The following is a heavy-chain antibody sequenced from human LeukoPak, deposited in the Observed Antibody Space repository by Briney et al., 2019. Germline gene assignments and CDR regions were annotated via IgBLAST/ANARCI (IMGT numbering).Heavy chain of an antibody. CDR2: IIPILDLT. CDR1: GGTFNHFG. Sequence: SVKVSCKASGGTFNHFGINWVRQAPGQGLEWMGRIIPILDLTKYAPKIQDRVTITADKSTSTVYMELNSLRSEDTAVYFCARDSGRPPTSFDYWGQGTLVTVSS. J-gene: IGHJ4*02. CDR3: ARDSGRPPTSFDY. V-gene: IGHV1-69*04. D-gene: IGHD1-1*01.